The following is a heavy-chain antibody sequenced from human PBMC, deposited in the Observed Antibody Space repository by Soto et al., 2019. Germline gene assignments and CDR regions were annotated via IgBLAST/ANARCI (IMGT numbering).Heavy chain of an antibody. CDR1: GGSFSGYY. V-gene: IGHV4-34*01. Sequence: QVQLQQWSAGLLKPSETLSLTCAVYGGSFSGYYWSWIRQPPGKGLEWIGEINHSGSTNYNPSLKSRVTISVDTSKNQFSLKLSSVTAADTAVYYCAGRVGYCSSTSCPPSFDYWGQGTLVTVSS. CDR3: AGRVGYCSSTSCPPSFDY. J-gene: IGHJ4*02. D-gene: IGHD2-2*01. CDR2: INHSGST.